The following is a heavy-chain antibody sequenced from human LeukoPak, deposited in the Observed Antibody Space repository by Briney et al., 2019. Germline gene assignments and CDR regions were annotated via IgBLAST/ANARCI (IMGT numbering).Heavy chain of an antibody. V-gene: IGHV4-34*01. D-gene: IGHD3-22*01. J-gene: IGHJ4*02. CDR3: ARGTYYDSSGPYYFDY. CDR1: GGSFSGYY. Sequence: PSETLSLTCAVYGGSFSGYYWSWIRQPPGKGLEWIGEINHSGSTNYNPSLKSRVTISVDTSKNQFSLKLSSVTAADPAVYYCARGTYYDSSGPYYFDYWGQGTLVTVSS. CDR2: INHSGST.